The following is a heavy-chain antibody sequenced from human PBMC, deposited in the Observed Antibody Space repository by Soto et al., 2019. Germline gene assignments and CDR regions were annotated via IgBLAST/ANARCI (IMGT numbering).Heavy chain of an antibody. V-gene: IGHV3-30-3*01. CDR2: ISHAGSNK. CDR1: GFTFSTYA. CDR3: ARPRSDSGSEWNGLDV. D-gene: IGHD3-10*01. J-gene: IGHJ6*02. Sequence: QVQLVESGGGVVQPGRSLRLSCAASGFTFSTYAMHWVRQAPGKGLEWVALISHAGSNKYYIDSVKGRFTISRDNSKNTLYLEMSNLRGEDTAMYYCARPRSDSGSEWNGLDVWGQGTTVTVSS.